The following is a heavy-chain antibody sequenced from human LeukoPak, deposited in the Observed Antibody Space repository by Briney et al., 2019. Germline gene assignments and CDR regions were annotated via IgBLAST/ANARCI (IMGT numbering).Heavy chain of an antibody. CDR2: IYYSGST. V-gene: IGHV4-59*01. Sequence: SETLSPTCTVSGGSISSYYWSWIRQPPGKGLEWIGHIYYSGSTNYNPSLKSRVTISVDTSKNQFSLKLSSVTAADTAVYYCARDVLAYCGGDCYPYWGQGTLVTVSS. CDR3: ARDVLAYCGGDCYPY. J-gene: IGHJ4*02. D-gene: IGHD2-21*02. CDR1: GGSISSYY.